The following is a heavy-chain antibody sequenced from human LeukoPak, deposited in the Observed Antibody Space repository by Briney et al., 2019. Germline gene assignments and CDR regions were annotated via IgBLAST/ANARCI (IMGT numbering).Heavy chain of an antibody. D-gene: IGHD6-13*01. J-gene: IGHJ4*02. CDR1: GGSISSYY. V-gene: IGHV4-59*01. Sequence: SETLSLTCTVSGGSISSYYWSWIRQPPGKGLEWIGYIYYSGSTNYNPSLKSRVTISVDTSKSQFSLKLSSVTAADTAVYYCASYSSSWYAAYFDYWGQGTLVTVSS. CDR2: IYYSGST. CDR3: ASYSSSWYAAYFDY.